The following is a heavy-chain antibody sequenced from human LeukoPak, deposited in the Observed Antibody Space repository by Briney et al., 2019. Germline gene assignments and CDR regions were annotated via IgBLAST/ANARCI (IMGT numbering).Heavy chain of an antibody. V-gene: IGHV4-39*07. CDR2: ISYSGAT. D-gene: IGHD1-14*01. Sequence: PSETLSLTCTLSGGTVTNSTYFWGWIRQPPGKGLEWIGSISYSGATYYNPSLKSRVSMSVHTSNNQFSLKLSSVTAADTAVYYCARDGFYYHYYMDVWGEGTTVTVSS. CDR3: ARDGFYYHYYMDV. CDR1: GGTVTNSTYF. J-gene: IGHJ6*03.